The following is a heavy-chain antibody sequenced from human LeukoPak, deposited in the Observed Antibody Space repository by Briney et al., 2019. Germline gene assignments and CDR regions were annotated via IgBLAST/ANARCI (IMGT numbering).Heavy chain of an antibody. CDR3: ARVRGAARRPYDY. V-gene: IGHV4-34*01. J-gene: IGHJ4*02. CDR2: INHSGST. Sequence: SETLSLTCAVYGGSFSGYYWSWIRQPPGKGLEWIGEINHSGSTNYNPSLKSRLTISVDTSKNQFSLKLSSVTAADTAVYYCARVRGAARRPYDYWGQGTLVTVSS. CDR1: GGSFSGYY. D-gene: IGHD6-6*01.